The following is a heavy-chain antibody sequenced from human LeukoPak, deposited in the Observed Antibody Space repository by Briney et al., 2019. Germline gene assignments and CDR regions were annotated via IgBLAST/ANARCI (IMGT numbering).Heavy chain of an antibody. CDR1: GFYINDGYY. V-gene: IGHV4-38-2*02. CDR2: IYRTGST. D-gene: IGHD4/OR15-4a*01. CDR3: ARLKGYDYGDYFDY. J-gene: IGHJ4*02. Sequence: SETLSLTCTVSGFYINDGYYWGWVRPPPGKGPESIGNIYRTGSTYYSPSLKSRVTISVDTSKNQFSLTLMSVTATDTAVYFCARLKGYDYGDYFDYWGQGVLVTVSS.